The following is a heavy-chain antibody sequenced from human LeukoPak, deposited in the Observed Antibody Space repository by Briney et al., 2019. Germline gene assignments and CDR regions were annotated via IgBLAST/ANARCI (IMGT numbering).Heavy chain of an antibody. Sequence: PGGSLRLSCAASGFTFSSYAMSWVRQAPGKGLEWVSTISIGGGNTYYADSVKGRFTTSRDNSKNTLYLQMNSLRAEDAAIYYCAKVSGAARVGYIDYWGQGTLVTVSS. CDR3: AKVSGAARVGYIDY. CDR1: GFTFSSYA. CDR2: ISIGGGNT. J-gene: IGHJ4*02. V-gene: IGHV3-23*01. D-gene: IGHD1-26*01.